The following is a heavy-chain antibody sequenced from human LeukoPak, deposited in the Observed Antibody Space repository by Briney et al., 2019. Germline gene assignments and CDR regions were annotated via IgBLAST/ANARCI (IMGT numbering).Heavy chain of an antibody. Sequence: GGSLRLSCAASGFIFNTYVMHWVRQAPGKGLEWVTFIWYDGSSKYYADSVKGRFTISRDNSKNTLYLQMNSLRVEDMGIYYCAREPIAGAFDIWGQGTMVTVSS. CDR2: IWYDGSSK. D-gene: IGHD2-21*01. V-gene: IGHV3-30*02. J-gene: IGHJ3*02. CDR3: AREPIAGAFDI. CDR1: GFIFNTYV.